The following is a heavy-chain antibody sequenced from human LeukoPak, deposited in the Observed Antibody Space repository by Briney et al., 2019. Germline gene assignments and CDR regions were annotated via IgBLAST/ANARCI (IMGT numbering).Heavy chain of an antibody. CDR1: GFTFSSYW. CDR3: ARDYYGDYRDC. Sequence: GGSLRLSCAASGFTFSSYWMSWVRQAPGKGLEWVANIKQDGSEKYYVDSVKGRFTISRDNTKNSLYLQMNSLRAEDTAVYYCARDYYGDYRDCWGQGTLVTVSS. D-gene: IGHD4-17*01. CDR2: IKQDGSEK. V-gene: IGHV3-7*01. J-gene: IGHJ4*02.